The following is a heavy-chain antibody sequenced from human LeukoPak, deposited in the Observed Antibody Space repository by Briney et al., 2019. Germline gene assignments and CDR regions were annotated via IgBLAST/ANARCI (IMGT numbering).Heavy chain of an antibody. Sequence: PETLSLTCTVSGYSISSGYYWGWIRQPPGKGLEWIGSIYHSGSTYYNPSLKSRVTISVDASKNQFSLKLSSVTAADTAVYYCALAAAGQYFQHWGQGTLVTVSS. J-gene: IGHJ1*01. V-gene: IGHV4-38-2*02. D-gene: IGHD6-13*01. CDR1: GYSISSGYY. CDR2: IYHSGST. CDR3: ALAAAGQYFQH.